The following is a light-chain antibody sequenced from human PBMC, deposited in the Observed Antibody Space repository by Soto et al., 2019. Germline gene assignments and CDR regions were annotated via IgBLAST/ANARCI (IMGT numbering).Light chain of an antibody. CDR3: QQSYSNLWT. CDR1: QSISSY. CDR2: AAS. Sequence: DIQMTQSPSSLSASVGDRVTITCRASQSISSYLNWYQQKPGKAPKLLIYAASSLQSGVQSRFSGSGSGTDFTLTISSLQPEDFATYYCQQSYSNLWTFGQGTKVQIK. J-gene: IGKJ1*01. V-gene: IGKV1-39*01.